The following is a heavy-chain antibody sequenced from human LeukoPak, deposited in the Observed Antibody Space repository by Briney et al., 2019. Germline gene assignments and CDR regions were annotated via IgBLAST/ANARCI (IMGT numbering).Heavy chain of an antibody. Sequence: GGSLRLSCATSGFTFSNFWMNWVRQAPGKGLEWVALMKPDGSDKYYVESVKGRFTISRDNAKNSLYLQMNSLRVEDTAVYYCARAPLRYTWFQYFDSWGQGTLVTVSS. CDR2: MKPDGSDK. D-gene: IGHD1-1*01. J-gene: IGHJ4*02. V-gene: IGHV3-7*01. CDR3: ARAPLRYTWFQYFDS. CDR1: GFTFSNFW.